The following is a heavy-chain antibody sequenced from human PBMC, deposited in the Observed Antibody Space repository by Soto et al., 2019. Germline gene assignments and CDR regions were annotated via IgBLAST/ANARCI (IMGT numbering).Heavy chain of an antibody. CDR1: GLTFSSFE. J-gene: IGHJ5*02. V-gene: IGHV3-48*03. Sequence: TGGSLRLSCAASGLTFSSFEMSWVRQAPGKGQEWVSYISRSGISIFYADSVKGRFTISSDNAKNSLYLQMNSLRAEDTAVYYCAEYCSSTSCYTGGRAWGQGTLVTVSS. D-gene: IGHD2-2*02. CDR2: ISRSGISI. CDR3: AEYCSSTSCYTGGRA.